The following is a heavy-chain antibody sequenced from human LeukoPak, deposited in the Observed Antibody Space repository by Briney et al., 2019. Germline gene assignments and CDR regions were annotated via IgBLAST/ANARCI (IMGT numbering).Heavy chain of an antibody. CDR3: ARLLWFDY. Sequence: GGSLRLSCAASGFTVSSNYKSWVRQAPGKGLEWVSVIYSGGSTYYADSVKGRFTISRDNSKNTLYLQMNSLRAEDTAVYYCARLLWFDYWGQGTLVTASS. V-gene: IGHV3-66*01. CDR1: GFTVSSNY. D-gene: IGHD3-10*01. CDR2: IYSGGST. J-gene: IGHJ5*01.